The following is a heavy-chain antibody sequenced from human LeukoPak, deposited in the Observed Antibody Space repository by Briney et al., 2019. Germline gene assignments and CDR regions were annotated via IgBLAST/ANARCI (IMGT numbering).Heavy chain of an antibody. Sequence: PSETLSLTCAVYGGSFSGYYWSWVRQTPGKGLEWVAAIRGSNPGTYHANSVRGRFTISRDNSKNTLHLQMNGLRAEDTAIYYCAKASVGHCSGAFCYHFDSWGQGTLVTVSS. CDR1: GGSFSGYY. D-gene: IGHD2-15*01. V-gene: IGHV3-23*01. CDR3: AKASVGHCSGAFCYHFDS. CDR2: IRGSNPGT. J-gene: IGHJ4*02.